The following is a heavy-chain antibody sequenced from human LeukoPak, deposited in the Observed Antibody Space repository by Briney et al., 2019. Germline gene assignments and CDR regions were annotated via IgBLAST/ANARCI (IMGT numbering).Heavy chain of an antibody. D-gene: IGHD2-15*01. CDR3: ASDSYSPEYFQH. V-gene: IGHV3-66*01. J-gene: IGHJ1*01. CDR1: GGSISSGVYY. CDR2: IYSGGST. Sequence: LSLTCTVSGGSISSGVYYWSWVRQAPGKGLDWVSVIYSGGSTFYADSVKGRFTISRDNSKNTLYLQMNSLRAEDTAVYYCASDSYSPEYFQHWGQGTLVTVSS.